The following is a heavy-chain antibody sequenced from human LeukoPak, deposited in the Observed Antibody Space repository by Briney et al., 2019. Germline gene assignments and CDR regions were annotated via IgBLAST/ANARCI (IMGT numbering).Heavy chain of an antibody. D-gene: IGHD3-9*01. CDR3: ASRTLRYFDWSHAFDI. CDR2: MNPNSGNT. J-gene: IGHJ3*02. Sequence: ASVKVSCKASGNTFTSYDINWVRQATGQGLEWMGWMNPNSGNTGYAQKFQGRVTMTRNTSISTAYMELSSLRSEDTAVYYCASRTLRYFDWSHAFDIWGQGTMVTVSS. V-gene: IGHV1-8*01. CDR1: GNTFTSYD.